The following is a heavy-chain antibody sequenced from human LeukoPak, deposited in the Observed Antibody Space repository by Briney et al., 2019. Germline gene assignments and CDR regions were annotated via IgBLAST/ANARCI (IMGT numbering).Heavy chain of an antibody. V-gene: IGHV3-48*02. CDR3: ARVRGSGWYFDY. CDR2: ITSSGSTI. J-gene: IGHJ4*02. Sequence: PGGSLRLSCAASGFTFSTYSMNWVRQAPGKGLEWVSCITSSGSTIYYADSVKGRFTISRDNAKNSLYLQMNSLRDEDTAMYYCARVRGSGWYFDYWGQGTLVAVSS. CDR1: GFTFSTYS. D-gene: IGHD6-19*01.